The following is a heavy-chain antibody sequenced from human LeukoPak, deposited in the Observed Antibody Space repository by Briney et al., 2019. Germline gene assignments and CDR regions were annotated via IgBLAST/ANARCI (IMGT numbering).Heavy chain of an antibody. V-gene: IGHV3-30-3*01. J-gene: IGHJ4*02. CDR1: GFPFSSYA. Sequence: GGSLRLSCAASGFPFSSYAMHWVRQAPGKGLEWVAVISYDGSNKYYADSVKGRFTISRDNSKNTLYLQMNSLRAEDTAVYYCAREGLAAVDYWGQGTLVTVSS. CDR3: AREGLAAVDY. CDR2: ISYDGSNK. D-gene: IGHD2-15*01.